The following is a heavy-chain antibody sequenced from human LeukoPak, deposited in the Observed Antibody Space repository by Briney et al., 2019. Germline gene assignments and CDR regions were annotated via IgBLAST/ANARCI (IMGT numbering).Heavy chain of an antibody. CDR1: GFTVSSNY. J-gene: IGHJ4*02. Sequence: GGSLRLSCAASGFTVSSNYMSWVRQAPGKGLEWVSVIYSGGSTYYADSVKGRFTISRDNSKNTLYLQMNSLRAEDTAVYYCARDPSRWLQLSYYFDYWGQGTLVTVSS. CDR2: IYSGGST. CDR3: ARDPSRWLQLSYYFDY. D-gene: IGHD5-24*01. V-gene: IGHV3-53*05.